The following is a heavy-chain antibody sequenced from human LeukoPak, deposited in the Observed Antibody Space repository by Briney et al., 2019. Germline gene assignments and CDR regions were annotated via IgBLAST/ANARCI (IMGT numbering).Heavy chain of an antibody. D-gene: IGHD3-22*01. V-gene: IGHV3-74*01. J-gene: IGHJ5*02. CDR2: INSDGSST. Sequence: AASGFTFSSXXXXRXRXAPGKGXXXXSRINSDGSSTSYADSVKGRFTISRDNAKSTLYLQMNSLRAEDAAVYYCAGIRGTYYYDSSSWGQGTLVTVSS. CDR3: AGIRGTYYYDSSS. CDR1: GFTFSSXX.